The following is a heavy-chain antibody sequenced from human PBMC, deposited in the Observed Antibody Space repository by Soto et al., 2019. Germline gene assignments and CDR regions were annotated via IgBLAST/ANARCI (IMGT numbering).Heavy chain of an antibody. CDR2: ISGSGGST. V-gene: IGHV3-23*01. Sequence: GSLRLFYAAYVVTFSSYAMSWVRQAPGKGLEWVSAISGSGGSTYYADSVKGRFTISRDNSKNTLYLQMNSLRAEDTAVYYCAKDLARDPRYFQSPAYWAQGTLVTVSS. CDR1: VVTFSSYA. CDR3: AKDLARDPRYFQSPAY. D-gene: IGHD3-9*01. J-gene: IGHJ4*02.